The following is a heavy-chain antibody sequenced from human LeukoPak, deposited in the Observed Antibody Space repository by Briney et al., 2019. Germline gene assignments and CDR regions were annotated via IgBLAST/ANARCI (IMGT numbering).Heavy chain of an antibody. CDR3: AKGYGTTGTASSNWFDP. J-gene: IGHJ5*02. D-gene: IGHD1-1*01. V-gene: IGHV1-46*01. CDR1: GYTFTSYY. Sequence: ASVKVSCKASGYTFTSYYMHWVRQAPGQGLEWMGIINPSGGSTSYAQKLQGRVTMTRDMSTSTVYMELSSLRSEDTAVYYCAKGYGTTGTASSNWFDPWGQGTLVTVSS. CDR2: INPSGGST.